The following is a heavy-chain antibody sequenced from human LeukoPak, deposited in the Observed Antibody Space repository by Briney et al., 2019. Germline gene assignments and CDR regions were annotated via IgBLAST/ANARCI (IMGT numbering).Heavy chain of an antibody. Sequence: PGGSLRLSCAASGLTVVTNYINWVRQPPGKGLEWVSVIYSGGSKYYADSVKGRFTTSRDNSKNTVYLQMNSLRAEDTAVYYCARSRGIPDAFDMWGLGTMVTVSS. CDR2: IYSGGSK. CDR1: GLTVVTNY. D-gene: IGHD2-21*01. V-gene: IGHV3-53*01. CDR3: ARSRGIPDAFDM. J-gene: IGHJ3*02.